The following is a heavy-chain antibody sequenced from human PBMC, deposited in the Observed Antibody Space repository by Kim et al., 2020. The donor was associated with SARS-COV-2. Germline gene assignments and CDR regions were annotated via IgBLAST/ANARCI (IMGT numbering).Heavy chain of an antibody. J-gene: IGHJ4*02. CDR3: ARDVDSSWYGAVDY. CDR1: GYTFTSYA. CDR2: INAGNGNT. Sequence: ASVKVSCKASGYTFTSYAMHWVRQAPGQRLEWMGWINAGNGNTKYSQKFQGRVTITRDTSASTAYMELSSLRSEDTAVYYCARDVDSSWYGAVDYWGQGTLVTVSS. D-gene: IGHD6-13*01. V-gene: IGHV1-3*01.